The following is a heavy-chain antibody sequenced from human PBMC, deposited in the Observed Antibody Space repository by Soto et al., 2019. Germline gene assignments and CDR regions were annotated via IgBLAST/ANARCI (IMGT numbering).Heavy chain of an antibody. CDR1: GFKFDTYE. CDR3: ARGAGFFYGVDV. D-gene: IGHD2-15*01. V-gene: IGHV3-48*03. Sequence: GGSLRLSCAASGFKFDTYEMNWVRQAPGKGLEWISFISYSGSTIYYADSVKGRFSISRDNSKNLVLLQISSLRAEDSAIYYCARGAGFFYGVDVWGQGTTVTV. CDR2: ISYSGSTI. J-gene: IGHJ6*02.